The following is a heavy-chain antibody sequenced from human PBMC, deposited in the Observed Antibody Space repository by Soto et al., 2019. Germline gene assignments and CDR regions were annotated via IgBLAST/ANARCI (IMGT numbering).Heavy chain of an antibody. CDR3: AREMGSEGCSSTSCYTPAGMDV. CDR1: GFTFSSYA. J-gene: IGHJ6*02. D-gene: IGHD2-2*02. CDR2: ISYDGSNK. V-gene: IGHV3-30-3*01. Sequence: GSLRLSCAASGFTFSSYAMHWVRQAPGKGLEWVAVISYDGSNKYYADSVKGRFTISRDNSKNTLYLQMNSLRAEDTAVYYCAREMGSEGCSSTSCYTPAGMDVWGQGTTVTVSS.